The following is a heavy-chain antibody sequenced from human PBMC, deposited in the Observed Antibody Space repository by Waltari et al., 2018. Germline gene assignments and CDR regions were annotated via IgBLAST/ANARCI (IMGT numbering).Heavy chain of an antibody. CDR2: IIPIFGTA. CDR3: ARDELYCSGGSCPKFDP. D-gene: IGHD2-15*01. J-gene: IGHJ5*02. V-gene: IGHV1-69*01. CDR1: GGTFSSYA. Sequence: QVQLVQSGAEVKKPGSSVKVSCKASGGTFSSYAISWVRQAPGQGLEWMGGIIPIFGTANYAQKFQGRVTITADESTSTAYMELSSLRSEDTAVYYCARDELYCSGGSCPKFDPWGQGTLVTVSS.